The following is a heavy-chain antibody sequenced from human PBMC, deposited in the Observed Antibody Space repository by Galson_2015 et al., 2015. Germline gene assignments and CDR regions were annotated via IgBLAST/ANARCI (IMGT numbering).Heavy chain of an antibody. D-gene: IGHD2-2*01. J-gene: IGHJ3*02. CDR2: IGSGGSII. Sequence: SLRLSCAASGFTFSSYAVNWVRQAPGKGLEWVSYIGSGGSIIYYADSVQGRFTISRDNAKNSLYLQMNSLRAEDTAVYYCAREGVVDPVANWDAFDIWGQGTMVTVSS. CDR1: GFTFSSYA. CDR3: AREGVVDPVANWDAFDI. V-gene: IGHV3-48*03.